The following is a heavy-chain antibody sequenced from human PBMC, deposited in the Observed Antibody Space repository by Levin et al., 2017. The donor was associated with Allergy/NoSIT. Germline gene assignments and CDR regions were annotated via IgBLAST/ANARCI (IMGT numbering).Heavy chain of an antibody. CDR2: IYYSGST. J-gene: IGHJ6*03. Sequence: SETLSLTCTVSGGSISTYYWSWIRQPPGKGLEWIGYIYYSGSTSYSPSLKSRVTISVDTSKNQFSLKLSSVTAADTAIYYCARQDSSGWYPWTPAVEDYYMDGWGKGTTVTVSS. V-gene: IGHV4-59*08. D-gene: IGHD6-19*01. CDR1: GGSISTYY. CDR3: ARQDSSGWYPWTPAVEDYYMDG.